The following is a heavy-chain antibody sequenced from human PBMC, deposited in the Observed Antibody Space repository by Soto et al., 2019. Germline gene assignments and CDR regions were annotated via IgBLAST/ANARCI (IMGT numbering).Heavy chain of an antibody. CDR3: ARVSPEQWPPRHWYFDL. V-gene: IGHV4-31*03. Sequence: QVQLQESGPGLVKPSQTLSLTCTVSGGSISSGGYYWSWIRQHPGKGLEWIGYIYYSGSTYYNPSIKSRVTISVDTAKHQFSLKLSSVTAADTAVYYCARVSPEQWPPRHWYFDLWGRGTLVTVSS. CDR2: IYYSGST. CDR1: GGSISSGGYY. D-gene: IGHD6-19*01. J-gene: IGHJ2*01.